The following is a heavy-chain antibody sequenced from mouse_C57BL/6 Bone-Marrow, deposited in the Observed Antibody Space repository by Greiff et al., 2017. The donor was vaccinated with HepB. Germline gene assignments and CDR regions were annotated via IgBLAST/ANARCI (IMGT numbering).Heavy chain of an antibody. CDR1: GYTFTNYW. Sequence: LQESGAELVRPGTSVKMSCKASGYTFTNYWIGWAKQRPGHGLEWIGDIYPGGGYTNYNEKFKGKATLTADKSSSTAYMQFSSLTSEDSAIYYCARVRGYGYYFDYWGQGTTLTVSS. CDR3: ARVRGYGYYFDY. J-gene: IGHJ2*01. D-gene: IGHD3-2*02. V-gene: IGHV1-63*01. CDR2: IYPGGGYT.